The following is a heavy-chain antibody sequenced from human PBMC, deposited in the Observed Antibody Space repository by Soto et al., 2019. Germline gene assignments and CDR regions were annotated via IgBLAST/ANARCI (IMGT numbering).Heavy chain of an antibody. D-gene: IGHD2-15*01. V-gene: IGHV3-30-3*01. CDR1: GFTFSSYA. CDR3: AREDCSGGSCYSPYAFDI. Sequence: GGSLRLSCAASGFTFSSYAMHWVRQAPGKGLEWVAVISYDGSNKYYADSVKGRFTISRDNSKNTLYLQMNSLRAEDTAVYYCAREDCSGGSCYSPYAFDIWGQGTMVTVSS. CDR2: ISYDGSNK. J-gene: IGHJ3*02.